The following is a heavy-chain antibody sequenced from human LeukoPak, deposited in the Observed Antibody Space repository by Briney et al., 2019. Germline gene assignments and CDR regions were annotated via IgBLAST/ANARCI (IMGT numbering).Heavy chain of an antibody. V-gene: IGHV1-69*05. J-gene: IGHJ6*03. CDR1: GGTFSSYA. CDR3: ARSPGPEYQFDANHLRYYYMDV. Sequence: GASVKVSCKASGGTFSSYAISWVRQAPGQGLEWMGGIIPIFGTANYAQKFQGRVTITTDESTSTAYMELSSLRSEDTAVYYCARSPGPEYQFDANHLRYYYMDVWGKGTTVTVSS. D-gene: IGHD2-2*01. CDR2: IIPIFGTA.